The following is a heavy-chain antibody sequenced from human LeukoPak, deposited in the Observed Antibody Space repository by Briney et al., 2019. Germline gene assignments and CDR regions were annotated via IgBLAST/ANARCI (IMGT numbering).Heavy chain of an antibody. CDR3: ARDSAPGHTSGWCVDT. CDR1: GYTFTSHG. Sequence: ASVKVSCKASGYTFTSHGIAWVRQAPGQGLEWIGWIRVSNGNANYAQKLQGRVTLTTDTSTNTAYMELRSLKSDDTAVYYCARDSAPGHTSGWCVDTWGQGTLVTVSS. J-gene: IGHJ5*02. D-gene: IGHD6-19*01. V-gene: IGHV1-18*04. CDR2: IRVSNGNA.